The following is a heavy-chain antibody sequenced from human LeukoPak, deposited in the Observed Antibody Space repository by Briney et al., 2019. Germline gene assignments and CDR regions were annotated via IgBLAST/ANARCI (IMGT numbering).Heavy chain of an antibody. V-gene: IGHV4-38-2*02. J-gene: IGHJ4*02. CDR2: IYHSGST. CDR1: GYSISSGYY. CDR3: ARLGRTAGIYYFDY. Sequence: PSETLSLTCTVSGYSISSGYYWGWIRQPPGKGLEWIGSIYHSGSTYYNLSLKSRITISVDTSKNQFSLKLTSVTAADTAVYYCARLGRTAGIYYFDYWGQGTLVTVSS. D-gene: IGHD6-13*01.